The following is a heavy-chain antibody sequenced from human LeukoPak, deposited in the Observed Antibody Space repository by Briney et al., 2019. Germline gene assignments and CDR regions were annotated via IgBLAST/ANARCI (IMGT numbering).Heavy chain of an antibody. CDR2: IIPIFGTA. V-gene: IGHV1-69*06. D-gene: IGHD4-17*01. CDR1: GGTFSSYA. CDR3: AGGAIRLGEKDFDP. J-gene: IGHJ5*02. Sequence: ASVKVSCKASGGTFSSYAISWVRQAPGQGLEWMGGIIPIFGTAHYAQKFQGRVTLTADKSTSTAYTELSSLKSEDTAVYYRAGGAIRLGEKDFDPWGQGTLVTVSS.